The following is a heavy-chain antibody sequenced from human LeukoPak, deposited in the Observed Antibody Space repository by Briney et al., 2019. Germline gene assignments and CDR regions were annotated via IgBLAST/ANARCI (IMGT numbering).Heavy chain of an antibody. CDR3: ARARGNYYGMDV. CDR1: GYTFTSYG. J-gene: IGHJ6*02. Sequence: ASVKVSCKASGYTFTSYGISWVRQAPGQGLEWMGWISAYNGNTNYAQKLQGRVTMTTDTSTSTAYMELSSLRSEDTAVYYCARARGNYYGMDVWGQGTAVTVSS. CDR2: ISAYNGNT. V-gene: IGHV1-18*01. D-gene: IGHD3-10*01.